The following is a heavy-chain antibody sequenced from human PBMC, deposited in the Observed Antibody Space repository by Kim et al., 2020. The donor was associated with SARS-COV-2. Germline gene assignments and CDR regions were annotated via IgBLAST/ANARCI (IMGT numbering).Heavy chain of an antibody. J-gene: IGHJ6*02. D-gene: IGHD3-10*01. V-gene: IGHV3-53*01. Sequence: GGSLRLSCAASGFTVSSNYMSWVRQAPGKGLEWVSVIYSGGSTYYADSVKGRFTISRDNSKNTLYLQMNSLRAEDTAVYYCASGSGSLYYYYYGMDVWGQGTTVTVSS. CDR1: GFTVSSNY. CDR2: IYSGGST. CDR3: ASGSGSLYYYYYGMDV.